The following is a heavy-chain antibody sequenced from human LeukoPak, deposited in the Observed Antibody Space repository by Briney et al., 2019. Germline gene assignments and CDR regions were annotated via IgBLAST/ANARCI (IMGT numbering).Heavy chain of an antibody. V-gene: IGHV4-39*01. Sequence: SETLSLTCTVSGDSISSSSYYWGWIRQPPGKGLEWIGSVHHSGSTYYTPSLKSQVTISVDTSKNQFSLKLSSVTAADTAVYQCARLYYYGSGSYLSGFDIWGQGTMVTVSS. CDR3: ARLYYYGSGSYLSGFDI. CDR2: VHHSGST. J-gene: IGHJ3*02. CDR1: GDSISSSSYY. D-gene: IGHD3-10*01.